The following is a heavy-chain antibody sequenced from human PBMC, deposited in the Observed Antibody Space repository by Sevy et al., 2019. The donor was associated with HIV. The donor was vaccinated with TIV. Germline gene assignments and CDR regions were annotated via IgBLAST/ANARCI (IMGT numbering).Heavy chain of an antibody. CDR2: INWNSGRI. CDR1: GFTFDDYA. Sequence: GGSLRLSCAASGFTFDDYAMHWVRQAPGKGLEWVSGINWNSGRIGYADSVKGRFTISRDNAKNSINLQMNSLRVEDTALYYCAKEGGDPQVRFGGEFDIWGQGTVVTVSS. D-gene: IGHD3-16*01. CDR3: AKEGGDPQVRFGGEFDI. J-gene: IGHJ3*02. V-gene: IGHV3-9*01.